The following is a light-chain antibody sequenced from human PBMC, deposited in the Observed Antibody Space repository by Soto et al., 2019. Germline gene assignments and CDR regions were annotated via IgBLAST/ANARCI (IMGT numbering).Light chain of an antibody. CDR1: RSDIGGYNY. V-gene: IGLV2-14*03. J-gene: IGLJ1*01. Sequence: QSALTQPASVSESPGQSITISCTGTRSDIGGYNYVSWYQQHPGKAPKLMIYDVSHRPSGVSNRFSGSKSGNTASLTISGLQAEDEGDYYCSSYTSSSTYVFGTGTKLTVL. CDR2: DVS. CDR3: SSYTSSSTYV.